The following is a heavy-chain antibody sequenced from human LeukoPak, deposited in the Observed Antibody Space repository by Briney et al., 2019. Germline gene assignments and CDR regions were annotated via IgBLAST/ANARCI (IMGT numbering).Heavy chain of an antibody. Sequence: GGSLRLSCAASGFAFSNYWMSWVRQAPGKGLEWVANIKQDGSEKYYVDSVKGRFTISRDNAKNSLYLQMNSLRAEDTAVYYCARVGLRYFDWLLPYYGMDVWGQGTTVTVSS. CDR3: ARVGLRYFDWLLPYYGMDV. D-gene: IGHD3-9*01. CDR2: IKQDGSEK. J-gene: IGHJ6*02. V-gene: IGHV3-7*01. CDR1: GFAFSNYW.